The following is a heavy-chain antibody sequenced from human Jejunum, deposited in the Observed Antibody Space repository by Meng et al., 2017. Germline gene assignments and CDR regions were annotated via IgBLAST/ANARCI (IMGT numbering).Heavy chain of an antibody. CDR2: IYYSGST. V-gene: IGHV4-31*03. D-gene: IGHD3-22*01. CDR3: ARDSSGYYWFDP. Sequence: SETLSLTCTVSGGSISSCGYWTWIRQYPGKGLEWIGYIYYSGSTYYNPSLKSRVTISVDTSKNQFSLKLSSVTAADTAVYYCARDSSGYYWFDPWGQGTLVTVSS. CDR1: GGSISSCGY. J-gene: IGHJ5*02.